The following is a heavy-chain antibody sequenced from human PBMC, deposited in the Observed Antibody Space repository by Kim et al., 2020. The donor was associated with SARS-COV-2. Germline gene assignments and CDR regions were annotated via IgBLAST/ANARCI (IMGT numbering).Heavy chain of an antibody. V-gene: IGHV3-30*02. Sequence: ADSVKGRFTISRDNSKNTLYLQMNSLRAEDTAVYYCTKGSIAAADPYFDYWGQETLVTVSS. D-gene: IGHD6-13*01. CDR3: TKGSIAAADPYFDY. J-gene: IGHJ4*02.